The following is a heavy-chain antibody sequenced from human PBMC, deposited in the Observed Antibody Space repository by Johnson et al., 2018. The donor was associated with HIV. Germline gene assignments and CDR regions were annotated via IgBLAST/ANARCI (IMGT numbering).Heavy chain of an antibody. D-gene: IGHD3-10*01. J-gene: IGHJ3*02. CDR3: ARRMVQGVIITSGAFDI. CDR2: ISYDGSNK. Sequence: VQLVESGGGVVQPGGSLRLSCAASGFTFSSYAMHWVRQAPGKGLEWVAVISYDGSNKYYADSVTGRFTIPRDNSKNTLYLQMNSLRAEDTAVYYCARRMVQGVIITSGAFDIWGQGTMVTVSS. V-gene: IGHV3-30-3*01. CDR1: GFTFSSYA.